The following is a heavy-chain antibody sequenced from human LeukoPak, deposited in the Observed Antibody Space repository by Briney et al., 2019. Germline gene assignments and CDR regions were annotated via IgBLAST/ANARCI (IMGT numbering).Heavy chain of an antibody. Sequence: GGSLRLSCAASGLTFSSYWMHWVRQAPGKGLVWVSRINSDGSSTSYADSVKGRFTISRDNAKNTLYLQMNSLRAEDTAVYYCARDSPSAVAGNWGQGTLVTVSS. CDR3: ARDSPSAVAGN. J-gene: IGHJ4*02. V-gene: IGHV3-74*01. CDR2: INSDGSST. D-gene: IGHD6-19*01. CDR1: GLTFSSYW.